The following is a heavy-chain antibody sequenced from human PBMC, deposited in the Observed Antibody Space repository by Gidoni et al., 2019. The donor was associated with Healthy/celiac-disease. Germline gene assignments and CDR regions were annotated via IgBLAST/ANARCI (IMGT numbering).Heavy chain of an antibody. CDR3: ARSVDYGDGQPYSYGMDV. CDR1: GFTVSSNY. J-gene: IGHJ6*02. Sequence: GYLRLSCAASGFTVSSNYMSWVRQAPGKVLEWVSVIYSGGSTYYADSVKGRFTISRDNSKNTLYLQMNSLRAEDTAVYSCARSVDYGDGQPYSYGMDVWGQGTTVTVSS. CDR2: IYSGGST. D-gene: IGHD4-17*01. V-gene: IGHV3-66*01.